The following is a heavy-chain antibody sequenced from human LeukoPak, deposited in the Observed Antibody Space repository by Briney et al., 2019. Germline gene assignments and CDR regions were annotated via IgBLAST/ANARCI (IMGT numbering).Heavy chain of an antibody. CDR2: IYYSGST. CDR1: GGSMSIYY. V-gene: IGHV4-59*01. J-gene: IGHJ2*01. CDR3: ARDGAVAARWYFDL. D-gene: IGHD6-19*01. Sequence: SETLSLTCTVSGGSMSIYYWSWIRQPPGKGLEWIGYIYYSGSTNYNPSLKSRVTISVDTSKNQFSLKLTSVTAADTAVYYCARDGAVAARWYFDLWGRGTLVTVSS.